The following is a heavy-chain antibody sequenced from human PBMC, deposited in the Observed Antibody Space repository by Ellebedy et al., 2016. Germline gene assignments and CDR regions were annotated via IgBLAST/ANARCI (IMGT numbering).Heavy chain of an antibody. CDR3: ARGGPITIFGGIGDAFDI. J-gene: IGHJ3*02. V-gene: IGHV3-53*05. Sequence: GESLKISCAASGFTVSTNYMKWVRQAPGKGLEWVSAIFSDGNTYYADSVKGRFTISRDNSKNTLYLQMNSLRTEDTAVYYCARGGPITIFGGIGDAFDIWGRGTMVTVSS. CDR1: GFTVSTNY. CDR2: IFSDGNT. D-gene: IGHD3-3*01.